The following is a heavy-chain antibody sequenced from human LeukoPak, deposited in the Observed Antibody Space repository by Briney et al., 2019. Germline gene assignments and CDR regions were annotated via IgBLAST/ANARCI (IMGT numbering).Heavy chain of an antibody. D-gene: IGHD4-23*01. CDR1: GFTFSSYS. CDR3: ARGATVITPPLDY. Sequence: SGGSLRLSCAASGFTFSSYSMNWVRQAPGKGLEWVSSIGYSSYIYYADSVKGRFTISRDNAKSSLYLQLNSPSAEDTAVYYCARGATVITPPLDYWGQGTLVTVSS. J-gene: IGHJ4*02. V-gene: IGHV3-21*01. CDR2: IGYSSYI.